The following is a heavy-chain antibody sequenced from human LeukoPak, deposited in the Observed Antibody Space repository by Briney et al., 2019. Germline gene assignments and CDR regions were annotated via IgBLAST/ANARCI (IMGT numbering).Heavy chain of an antibody. V-gene: IGHV3-21*06. CDR3: VRERFHGSGAPKFDF. CDR1: GFTFNSYS. J-gene: IGHJ4*02. Sequence: PGGSLRLSCAASGFTFNSYSMNWVRQAPGKGLEWVSSISGSNSYIYYADSMKGRFTISRDNAKNSLHLQVNSLRAEDTAVYYCVRERFHGSGAPKFDFWGQGTLVTVSS. CDR2: ISGSNSYI. D-gene: IGHD3-10*01.